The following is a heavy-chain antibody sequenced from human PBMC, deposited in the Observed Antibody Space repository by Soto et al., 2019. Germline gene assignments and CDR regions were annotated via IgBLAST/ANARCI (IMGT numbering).Heavy chain of an antibody. D-gene: IGHD3-3*01. V-gene: IGHV3-23*01. CDR1: GFSFSTYA. CDR3: AREEWTKRRTYLFSGMDV. Sequence: EVQLLESGGGLVQPGGSLKLSCAVSGFSFSTYAMCWVRQAPGKGLEWVSGINDDGDRTYYPDSVKGRFTISRDNSKNTLYLLMDSLRAEDTAVYYCAREEWTKRRTYLFSGMDVWGQGTTVTVSS. J-gene: IGHJ6*02. CDR2: INDDGDRT.